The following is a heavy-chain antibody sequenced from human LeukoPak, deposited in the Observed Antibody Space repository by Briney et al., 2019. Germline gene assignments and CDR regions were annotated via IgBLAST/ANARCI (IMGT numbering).Heavy chain of an antibody. Sequence: GGSLRLSCAASGFTVGNNYMSWVRQAPGKGLEWVSVIYSDDSAYYADSVKGRFTISRDNAKNTLFLQMNGLRAEDTAVYYCARVSLSSGCLSNWGQGTLVTVSS. J-gene: IGHJ4*02. CDR1: GFTVGNNY. V-gene: IGHV3-53*01. D-gene: IGHD6-19*01. CDR3: ARVSLSSGCLSN. CDR2: IYSDDSA.